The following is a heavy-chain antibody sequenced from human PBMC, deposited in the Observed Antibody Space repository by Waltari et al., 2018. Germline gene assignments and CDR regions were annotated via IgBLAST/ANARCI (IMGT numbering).Heavy chain of an antibody. V-gene: IGHV4-61*02. CDR1: GGSISSGSSS. Sequence: QVQLQESGPGLVKPSETLSLTCTVSGGSISSGSSSWNWIRQPAGRGLAWIGRFFPSGSSNYNPSLKTRVTISLDTSKNQLSLNLTSVTAADTAVYYCVRGGAGYYGSWTLGYWGQGTLVTVSS. CDR3: VRGGAGYYGSWTLGY. CDR2: FFPSGSS. D-gene: IGHD3-10*01. J-gene: IGHJ4*02.